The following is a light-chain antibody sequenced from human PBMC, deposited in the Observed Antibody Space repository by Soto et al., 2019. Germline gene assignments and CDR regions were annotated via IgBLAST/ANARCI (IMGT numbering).Light chain of an antibody. Sequence: EIVLTQSPATLYLSPGERATLSCRASQNVGNYLAWYQQKPGQAPRLLIYDSSNRATGIPARFSGSGSGTDFTLTISSLEPEDFALYYCQQRADWPITFGPGTKVDI. CDR2: DSS. V-gene: IGKV3-11*01. CDR1: QNVGNY. CDR3: QQRADWPIT. J-gene: IGKJ3*01.